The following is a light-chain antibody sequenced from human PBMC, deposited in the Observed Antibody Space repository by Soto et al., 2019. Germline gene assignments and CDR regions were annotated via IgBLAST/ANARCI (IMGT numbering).Light chain of an antibody. J-gene: IGLJ3*02. Sequence: QTVVTQAPSVSGTPGQRVTISCSGGSSNIGSNAVNWYQQFPGTAPKVVIYNNEQRPSGVPDRLSGSKSGTSASLAISGLQSEDEADFYCAAWDDRLNGPVFGGGTQLTVL. CDR2: NNE. V-gene: IGLV1-44*01. CDR1: SSNIGSNA. CDR3: AAWDDRLNGPV.